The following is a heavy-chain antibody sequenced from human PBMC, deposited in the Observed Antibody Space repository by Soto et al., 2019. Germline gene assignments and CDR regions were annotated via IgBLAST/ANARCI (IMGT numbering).Heavy chain of an antibody. CDR1: GGTFSSYA. V-gene: IGHV1-69*13. CDR3: ARLINIVLRYFDWFQPPRDYFGMDV. D-gene: IGHD3-9*01. J-gene: IGHJ6*02. CDR2: TIPIFGTA. Sequence: GASVKVSCKASGGTFSSYAISWVRQAPGQGLEWMGGTIPIFGTANYAQKFQGRVTITADESTSTAYMELSSLRSEDTAVYYCARLINIVLRYFDWFQPPRDYFGMDVWGQGTTVTVSS.